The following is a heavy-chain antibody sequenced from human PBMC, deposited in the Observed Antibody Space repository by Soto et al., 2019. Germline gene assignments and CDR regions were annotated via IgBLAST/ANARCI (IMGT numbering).Heavy chain of an antibody. V-gene: IGHV4-59*01. J-gene: IGHJ4*01. CDR2: IPHNGCP. CDR3: AASQKGLISVLTT. D-gene: IGHD1-1*01. CDR1: GDSMKRFL. Sequence: SETLSLTCTVSGDSMKRFLWSWLRQTPGKGLEWIGYIPHNGCPTYTPSLKSRVTIAIDTSRNQFSLRLTSVTTADTAVYYCAASQKGLISVLTTWAQGTQDTVSS.